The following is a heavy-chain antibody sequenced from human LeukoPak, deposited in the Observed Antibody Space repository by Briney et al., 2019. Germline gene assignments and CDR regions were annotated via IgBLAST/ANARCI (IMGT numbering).Heavy chain of an antibody. V-gene: IGHV3-33*01. CDR1: GFTFSCYG. D-gene: IGHD6-6*01. CDR3: ARAVRDYMDV. J-gene: IGHJ6*03. CDR2: IWYDGSNR. Sequence: GGSLRLPCAASGFTFSCYGMHWVRQAPGKGLEWVAVIWYDGSNRYYADSVKGRFTISRDNSKNTLYLQMNSLRAEDTAVYYCARAVRDYMDVWGKGTTVTVSS.